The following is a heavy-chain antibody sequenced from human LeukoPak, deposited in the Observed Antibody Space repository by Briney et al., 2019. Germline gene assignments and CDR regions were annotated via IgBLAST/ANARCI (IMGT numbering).Heavy chain of an antibody. CDR3: AGDEQTPPGY. J-gene: IGHJ4*02. CDR2: ISYDGSNK. Sequence: PGGSLRLSCAASGRTFNWMSWFRQAPGKGLEWVAVISYDGSNKYYADSVKGRFTISRDNSKNTLYLQMNSLRAEDTAVYYCAGDEQTPPGYWGQGTLVTVSS. CDR1: GRTFNW. D-gene: IGHD6-13*01. V-gene: IGHV3-30-3*01.